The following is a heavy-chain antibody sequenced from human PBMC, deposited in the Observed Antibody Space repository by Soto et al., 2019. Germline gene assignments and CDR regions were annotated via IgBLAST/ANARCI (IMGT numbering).Heavy chain of an antibody. CDR1: GGSISSGDYY. V-gene: IGHV4-39*01. CDR2: IYYSGST. CDR3: ARHRSEGGGLHYFDS. Sequence: SETLSLTCTVSGGSISSGDYYWGWIRQPPGKGLEWIGNIYYSGSTYYNPSLKSRVSISVDTSKNQFSLTVSSVTAADTAVYYCARHRSEGGGLHYFDSWGQGTQVTVSS. J-gene: IGHJ4*02. D-gene: IGHD2-21*02.